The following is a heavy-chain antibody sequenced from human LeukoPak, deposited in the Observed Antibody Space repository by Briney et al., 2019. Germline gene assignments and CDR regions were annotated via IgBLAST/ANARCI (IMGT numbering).Heavy chain of an antibody. CDR2: IYHSGST. V-gene: IGHV4-30-2*01. J-gene: IGHJ4*02. D-gene: IGHD3-10*01. Sequence: SETLSLTCAVSGGSISSGDYSWSWIRHPPGTGLEWIGYIYHSGSTLYNPSLKSRVTISVDRSKNQFSLKLSSVTAADTAVYYCAADYGSGSYRFDCWGQGTLVTVSS. CDR1: GGSISSGDYS. CDR3: AADYGSGSYRFDC.